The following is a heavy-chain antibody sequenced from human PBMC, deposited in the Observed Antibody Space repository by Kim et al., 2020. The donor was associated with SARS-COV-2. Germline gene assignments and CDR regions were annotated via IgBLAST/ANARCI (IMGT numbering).Heavy chain of an antibody. V-gene: IGHV1-18*04. D-gene: IGHD4-17*01. CDR2: ISARDGNT. CDR1: GYMFTSYG. CDR3: ARGAYGDVSFDY. Sequence: ASVKVSCKACGYMFTSYGFSWVRQAPGQGLEWLGWISARDGNTKYGQKVQGRVIMTTDTSTNTAYMELWSLRSDDPAMYYCARGAYGDVSFDYWGQGTLV. J-gene: IGHJ4*02.